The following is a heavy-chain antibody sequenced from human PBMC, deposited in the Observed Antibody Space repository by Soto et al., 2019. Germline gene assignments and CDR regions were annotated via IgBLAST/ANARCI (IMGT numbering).Heavy chain of an antibody. CDR3: ARDRCLGIVGAPGYYGMDV. CDR1: GGSISSSNW. V-gene: IGHV4-4*02. Sequence: PSETLSLTCAVSGGSISSSNWWSWVRQPPGKGLEWIGEIYHSGSTNYNPSLNSRVTISVDKSKNQFSLKLSSVTAADTAVYYCARDRCLGIVGAPGYYGMDVWGQGTTVTVSS. CDR2: IYHSGST. J-gene: IGHJ6*02. D-gene: IGHD1-26*01.